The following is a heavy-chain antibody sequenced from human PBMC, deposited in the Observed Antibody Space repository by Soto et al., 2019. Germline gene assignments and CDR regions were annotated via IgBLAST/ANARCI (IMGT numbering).Heavy chain of an antibody. Sequence: PGGSLRLSCAASGFTLSNYWMSWVRQAPGKGLEWVANIKEDGSQKRYVDSVKGRFTISRDNAKNSLYLQMNSLRADDTAVYYCVRLGSSSGYFAYWGQGALVTVSS. CDR1: GFTLSNYW. D-gene: IGHD6-6*01. V-gene: IGHV3-7*01. CDR3: VRLGSSSGYFAY. J-gene: IGHJ4*02. CDR2: IKEDGSQK.